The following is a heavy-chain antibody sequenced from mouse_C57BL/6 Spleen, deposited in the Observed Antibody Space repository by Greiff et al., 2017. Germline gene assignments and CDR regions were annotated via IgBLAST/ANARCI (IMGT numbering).Heavy chain of an antibody. Sequence: DVKLQESGPGLVKPSQSLSLTCSVTGYSITSGYYWNWIRQFPGNKLEWMGYISYDGSNNYNPSLKNRISITRDTSKNQFFLKLNSVTTEDTATYYCASGDYYGRYFDVWGTGTTVTVSS. J-gene: IGHJ1*03. CDR3: ASGDYYGRYFDV. D-gene: IGHD1-1*01. V-gene: IGHV3-6*01. CDR1: GYSITSGYY. CDR2: ISYDGSN.